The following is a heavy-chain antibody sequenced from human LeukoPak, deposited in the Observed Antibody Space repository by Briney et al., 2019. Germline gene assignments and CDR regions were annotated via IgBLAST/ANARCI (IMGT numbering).Heavy chain of an antibody. Sequence: SETLSLTCAVYGGSFSGYYWSWIRQPPGKGLEWIGEINHSGSTNYNPSLKSRVTISVDTSKNQFSLKLSSVTAADTAVYYCARGQTDTAMVELYYFDYWGQGTLVTVSS. D-gene: IGHD5-18*01. J-gene: IGHJ4*02. CDR3: ARGQTDTAMVELYYFDY. CDR1: GGSFSGYY. CDR2: INHSGST. V-gene: IGHV4-34*01.